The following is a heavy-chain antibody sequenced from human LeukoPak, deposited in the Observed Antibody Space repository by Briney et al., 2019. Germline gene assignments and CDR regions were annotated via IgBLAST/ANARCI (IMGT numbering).Heavy chain of an antibody. D-gene: IGHD2-21*02. V-gene: IGHV4-34*01. CDR1: GGSFSGYY. CDR3: GEWPYCGGDCRPRDL. J-gene: IGHJ2*01. CDR2: INHSGST. Sequence: SETLSLTCAVYGGSFSGYYWSWIRQPPGKGLEWIGEINHSGSTNYNPSLKSRVTISVDTSKNQFPLKLSSVTAADTAVYYCGEWPYCGGDCRPRDLWGRGTLVTVSS.